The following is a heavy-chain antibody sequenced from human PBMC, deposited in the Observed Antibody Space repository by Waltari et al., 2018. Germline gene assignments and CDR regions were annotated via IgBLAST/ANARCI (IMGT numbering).Heavy chain of an antibody. CDR2: INQDGTEK. V-gene: IGHV3-7*04. J-gene: IGHJ4*02. Sequence: EVQLVESGGGLVQPGGSLRLSCAASGCTFSNYWMTWVRQAPGKGLEWVASINQDGTEKYHLDSVKGRFTISRDNAKNSLYLQMNSLRAEDTAVYYCARDPTRRFDCWGQGTLVTVSS. CDR1: GCTFSNYW. CDR3: ARDPTRRFDC.